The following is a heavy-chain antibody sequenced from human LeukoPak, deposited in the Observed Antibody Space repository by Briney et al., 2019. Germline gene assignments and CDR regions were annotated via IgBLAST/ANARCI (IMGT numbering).Heavy chain of an antibody. Sequence: GGSLRLSCAASGFTFSSYAMHWVRQAPGKGLEYVSAISSNGGSTYYANSVKGRFTISRDNSKNTLYLQMGSLRSDDTAVYYCARGHAQGFDPWGQGTLVTVSS. V-gene: IGHV3-64*01. CDR1: GFTFSSYA. CDR3: ARGHAQGFDP. J-gene: IGHJ5*02. CDR2: ISSNGGST.